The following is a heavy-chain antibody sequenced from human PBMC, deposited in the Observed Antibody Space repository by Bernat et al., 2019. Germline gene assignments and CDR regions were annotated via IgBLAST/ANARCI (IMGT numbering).Heavy chain of an antibody. D-gene: IGHD5-24*01. V-gene: IGHV3-33*01. CDR3: ARWLQPDYYYYGMDV. Sequence: QVQLVESGGGVVQPGRSLRLSCAASGFTFSSYGMHWVRQAPGKGLEWVAVIWYDGSNKYCADSVKGRFTISRDNSKNTLYLQMNSLRAEDTAVYYCARWLQPDYYYYGMDVWGQGTTVTVSS. J-gene: IGHJ6*02. CDR2: IWYDGSNK. CDR1: GFTFSSYG.